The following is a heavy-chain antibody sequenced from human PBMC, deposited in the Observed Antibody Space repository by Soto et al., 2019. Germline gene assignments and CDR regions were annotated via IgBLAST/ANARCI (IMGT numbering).Heavy chain of an antibody. D-gene: IGHD4-17*01. Sequence: QVQLVESGGGVVQPGRSLRLSCAASGFTFSSYGMHWVRQAPGKGLEWVAVIWYDGSNKYYADSVKGRFTISRDNSKNTLYLQMNSLRAEDTAVYYCARSPIHDYGDYLGYFDYWGQGTLVTVSS. CDR1: GFTFSSYG. V-gene: IGHV3-33*01. CDR2: IWYDGSNK. J-gene: IGHJ4*02. CDR3: ARSPIHDYGDYLGYFDY.